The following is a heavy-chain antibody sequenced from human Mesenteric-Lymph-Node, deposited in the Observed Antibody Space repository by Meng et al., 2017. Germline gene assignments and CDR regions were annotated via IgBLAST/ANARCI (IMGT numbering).Heavy chain of an antibody. CDR2: IPHRGSS. D-gene: IGHD4-17*01. V-gene: IGHV4-4*02. Sequence: QVQLQGSGPGLVKPSGTLSLTCAVSGDSITNHNWWAWVRQPPGKGLEWIGEIPHRGSSAYSPSLKSRVSMSIDKSKNQFSLKLSSVTAADTAVYFCARTNYGDYNWFDPWGQGTLVTVSS. J-gene: IGHJ5*02. CDR3: ARTNYGDYNWFDP. CDR1: GDSITNHNW.